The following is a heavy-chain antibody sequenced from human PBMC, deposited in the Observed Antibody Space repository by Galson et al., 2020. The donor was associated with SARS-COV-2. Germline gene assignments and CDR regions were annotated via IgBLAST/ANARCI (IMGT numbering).Heavy chain of an antibody. CDR3: ARLEYSGYGPAFYYMDV. CDR1: GGSITSYY. Sequence: SETLSLTCTVSGGSITSYYWSWIRQPPGKGLEWIAHIYHAGTNYYNPSLKSRVTTSLDTSKNQFSLNLRSVTTADTALYYCARLEYSGYGPAFYYMDVWGKGTTVTVSS. J-gene: IGHJ6*03. V-gene: IGHV4-59*01. D-gene: IGHD5-12*01. CDR2: IYHAGTN.